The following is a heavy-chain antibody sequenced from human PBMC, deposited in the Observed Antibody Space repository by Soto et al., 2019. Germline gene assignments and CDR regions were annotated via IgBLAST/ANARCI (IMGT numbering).Heavy chain of an antibody. V-gene: IGHV2-70*11. J-gene: IGHJ4*02. CDR2: IDWDDDK. CDR3: ARESPHWYYYGSGSYSLNLDY. CDR1: GFSLSTSGMC. Sequence: SGPTLVNPTQTLTLTCTFSGFSLSTSGMCVSWIRQPPGKALEWLARIDWDDDKYYSTSLKTRLTISKDTSKNQVVLTMTNMDPVDTATYYCARESPHWYYYGSGSYSLNLDYWGQGTLVTVSS. D-gene: IGHD3-10*01.